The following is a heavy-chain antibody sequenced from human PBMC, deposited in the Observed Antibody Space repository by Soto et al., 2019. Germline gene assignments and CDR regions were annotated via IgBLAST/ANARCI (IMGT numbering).Heavy chain of an antibody. J-gene: IGHJ3*02. CDR1: GGSFSGYY. Sequence: QVQLQQWGAGLLKPSETLSLTCAVYGGSFSGYYWSWIRQPPGKGLEWIGEINHSGSTNYNPSLKSRVTISVDTSKNQCSLKLSSVTAADTAVYYCARRWMVYAIRGAFDIWGQGTMVTVSS. V-gene: IGHV4-34*01. CDR2: INHSGST. D-gene: IGHD2-8*01. CDR3: ARRWMVYAIRGAFDI.